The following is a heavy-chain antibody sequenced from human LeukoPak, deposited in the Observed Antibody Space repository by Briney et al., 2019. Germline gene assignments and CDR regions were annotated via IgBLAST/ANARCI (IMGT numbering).Heavy chain of an antibody. CDR2: INPSGGST. V-gene: IGHV1-46*03. CDR3: VRGDSNYYFDY. Sequence: ASVKVSCKASGYTFTSYYMHWVRQAPGQGPEWMGTINPSGGSTSYAQKFQGRVTMTRDTSTSTVYMELSSLRSEDTAVYYCVRGDSNYYFDYWGQGTLVTVSS. D-gene: IGHD4-11*01. J-gene: IGHJ4*02. CDR1: GYTFTSYY.